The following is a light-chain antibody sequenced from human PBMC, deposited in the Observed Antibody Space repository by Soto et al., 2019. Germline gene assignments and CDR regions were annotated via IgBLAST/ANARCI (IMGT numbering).Light chain of an antibody. Sequence: EIVLTQSPGTLSLSPGERAALSCRASQRLSSSSLAWYQQKPGHGPRLLIYGASRRATGIPDRFSATESGTDFTLTISSLEPEDFAVYFCQQYDSTPWTFGQGTRVESK. J-gene: IGKJ1*01. CDR2: GAS. CDR1: QRLSSSS. CDR3: QQYDSTPWT. V-gene: IGKV3-20*01.